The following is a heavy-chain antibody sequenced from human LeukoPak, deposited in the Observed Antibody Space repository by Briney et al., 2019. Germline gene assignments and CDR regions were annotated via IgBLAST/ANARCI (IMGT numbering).Heavy chain of an antibody. D-gene: IGHD2-15*01. CDR1: GFTFSNAW. CDR3: ARAPLGYCSGGSCHNWFDP. CDR2: ISSSGSTI. V-gene: IGHV3-11*01. Sequence: PGGSLRLSCAASGFTFSNAWMSWVRQAPGKGLEWVSYISSSGSTIYYADSVKGRFTISRDNAKNSLYLQMNSLRAEDTAVYYCARAPLGYCSGGSCHNWFDPWGQGTLVTVSS. J-gene: IGHJ5*02.